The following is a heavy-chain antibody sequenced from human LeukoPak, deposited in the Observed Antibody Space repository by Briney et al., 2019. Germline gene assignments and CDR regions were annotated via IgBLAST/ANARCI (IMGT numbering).Heavy chain of an antibody. V-gene: IGHV3-30*02. CDR3: AKDYRGYYESSAWGY. Sequence: GGSLRLSCAASGFTFSSYAMHWVRQAPGKGLEWVAFIWYDGSNKDYTDSVKGRFTISRDNAKSRLHLQMNSLREEDTAVYYCAKDYRGYYESSAWGYWGQGTLVTVSS. CDR2: IWYDGSNK. CDR1: GFTFSSYA. D-gene: IGHD3-22*01. J-gene: IGHJ4*02.